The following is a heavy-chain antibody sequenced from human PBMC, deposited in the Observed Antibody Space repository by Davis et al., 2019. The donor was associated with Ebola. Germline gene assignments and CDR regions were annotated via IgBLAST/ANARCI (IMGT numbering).Heavy chain of an antibody. V-gene: IGHV1-2*02. Sequence: ASVKVSCKASGGVFSRSAITWVRQAPGQGLEWMGWINPNSGDTKYAQKFQGRVTMTRDTSITTVYMELSSLRSDDTAVYYCAKVGYYDYWSGYSELDPWGQGSLVTVSS. CDR1: GGVFSRSA. J-gene: IGHJ5*02. CDR3: AKVGYYDYWSGYSELDP. CDR2: INPNSGDT. D-gene: IGHD3-3*01.